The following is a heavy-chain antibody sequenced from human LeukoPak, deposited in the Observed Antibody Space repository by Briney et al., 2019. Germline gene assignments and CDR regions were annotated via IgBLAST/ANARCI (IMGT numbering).Heavy chain of an antibody. Sequence: GESLRLSCVGSGFTFSVCAMNWVRQAPGKRLEWVSIINPTGSRKSYADSVKGRFTISRDNSKNTLYLQMNALRAEDTAVYYFVKGDPLDSGYSLSGDKYDMWGQGTMVIVSS. J-gene: IGHJ3*02. V-gene: IGHV3-23*01. CDR3: VKGDPLDSGYSLSGDKYDM. CDR2: INPTGSRK. D-gene: IGHD3-22*01. CDR1: GFTFSVCA.